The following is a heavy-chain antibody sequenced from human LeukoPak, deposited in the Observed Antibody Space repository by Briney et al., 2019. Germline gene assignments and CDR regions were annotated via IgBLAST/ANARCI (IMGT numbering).Heavy chain of an antibody. CDR1: GYTFTSYA. Sequence: GASVKVSSKASGYTFTSYAMNWVRQAPGQGLEWMGWINTNTGNPTYAQGFTGRFVFSLDTSVSTAYLQISSLKAEDTAVYYCARDRKRGYSYGYVPDYWGQGTLVTVSS. V-gene: IGHV7-4-1*02. CDR2: INTNTGNP. J-gene: IGHJ4*02. CDR3: ARDRKRGYSYGYVPDY. D-gene: IGHD5-18*01.